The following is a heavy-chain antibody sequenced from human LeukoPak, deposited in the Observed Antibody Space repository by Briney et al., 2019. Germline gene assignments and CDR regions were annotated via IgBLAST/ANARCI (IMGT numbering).Heavy chain of an antibody. V-gene: IGHV3-23*01. D-gene: IGHD4-11*01. CDR2: ITASGETT. Sequence: GGSLRLSCAASGFTFSAYAMRWVRQAPGKGLEWVPSITASGETTYYADSVKGRFTISRDNSKNTLYLQMNSLRAEDTAVYYCADSNYWYPVDYWGQGTLVTVSS. J-gene: IGHJ4*02. CDR1: GFTFSAYA. CDR3: ADSNYWYPVDY.